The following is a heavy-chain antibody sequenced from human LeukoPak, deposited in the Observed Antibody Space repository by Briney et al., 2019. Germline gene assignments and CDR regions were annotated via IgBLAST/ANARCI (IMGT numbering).Heavy chain of an antibody. CDR2: IHTSGST. J-gene: IGHJ4*02. Sequence: KTSETLPLTCTVSGGSISSYYWSWIRQPPGKGLEWIGYIHTSGSTNYNPSLKSRVTISVDTSKNQFSLKLNSVTAADTAVYYCATYSSSWYGFDYWGQGTLVTVSS. D-gene: IGHD6-13*01. V-gene: IGHV4-4*09. CDR1: GGSISSYY. CDR3: ATYSSSWYGFDY.